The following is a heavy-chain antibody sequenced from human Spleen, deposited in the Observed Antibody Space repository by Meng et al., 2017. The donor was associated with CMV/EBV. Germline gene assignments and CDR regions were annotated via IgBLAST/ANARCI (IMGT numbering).Heavy chain of an antibody. CDR2: IRYDGSNK. CDR3: ARHFCSGGICLDQ. CDR1: GFSFSSYR. Sequence: GESLKISCAASGFSFSSYRMNWARQAPGKGLEWVAFIRYDGSNKYYADSVKGRFTISRDNSKNTLYLQMNSLRVEDTAIYYCARHFCSGGICLDQWGQGTLVTVSS. J-gene: IGHJ4*02. V-gene: IGHV3-30*02. D-gene: IGHD2-15*01.